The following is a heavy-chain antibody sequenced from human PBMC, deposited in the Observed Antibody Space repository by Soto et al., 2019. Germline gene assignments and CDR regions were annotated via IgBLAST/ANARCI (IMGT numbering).Heavy chain of an antibody. J-gene: IGHJ4*02. CDR2: ISYSGTT. CDR3: ATMGTPVTGLYYFDY. V-gene: IGHV4-30-4*01. Sequence: SETLSLTCTVSGGSISSGNYYWSWIRQPPGKGLEWIGFISYSGTTHYSASLRSRVSISVDTSKKKFSLDLSTVTAAFIAVYYCATMGTPVTGLYYFDYWGQGTLVTVSS. CDR1: GGSISSGNYY. D-gene: IGHD4-17*01.